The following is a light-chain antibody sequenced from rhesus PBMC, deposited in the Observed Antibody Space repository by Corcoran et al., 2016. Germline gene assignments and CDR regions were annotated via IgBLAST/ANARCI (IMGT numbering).Light chain of an antibody. J-gene: IGKJ1*01. CDR1: QSIGRW. CDR3: QQHSTDPWT. Sequence: DIQMTQSPSSLSASVGDTVTITCRASQSIGRWLDWYQQTPGKAPKLLIYKASSLQSGIPSRFSGRGAGKDFMLTISSLQPEDYAIYYCQQHSTDPWTFGQGTKVEIK. CDR2: KAS. V-gene: IGKV1-22*01.